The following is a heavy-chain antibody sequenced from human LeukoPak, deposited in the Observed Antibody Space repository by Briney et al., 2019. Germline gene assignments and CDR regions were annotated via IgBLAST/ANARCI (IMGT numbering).Heavy chain of an antibody. CDR3: AAEFSNEQWLDWDY. D-gene: IGHD6-19*01. Sequence: SETLSLTCTVSADSLSTYYWTWLRQPPGQGLEWIGYIYNSGSTNYNTSLKSRVTISRDTSKNQFSLKLSSVTAADTAVYCAAEFSNEQWLDWDYWGQGTLVTVSS. CDR2: IYNSGST. CDR1: ADSLSTYY. V-gene: IGHV4-59*01. J-gene: IGHJ4*02.